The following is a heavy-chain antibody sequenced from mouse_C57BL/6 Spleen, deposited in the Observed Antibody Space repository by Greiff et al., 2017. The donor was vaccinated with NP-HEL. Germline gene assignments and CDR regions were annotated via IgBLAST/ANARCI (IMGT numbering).Heavy chain of an antibody. Sequence: VQLQQSGPVLVKPGASVKMSCKASGYTFTDYYMNWVKQSHGKSLEWIGVINPYNGGTSYNQKFKGKATLTVDKSSSTAYMELNSLTSEDSAVYYCARGRGYYGSYFDYWGQGTTLTVSS. D-gene: IGHD1-1*01. V-gene: IGHV1-19*01. CDR2: INPYNGGT. J-gene: IGHJ2*01. CDR1: GYTFTDYY. CDR3: ARGRGYYGSYFDY.